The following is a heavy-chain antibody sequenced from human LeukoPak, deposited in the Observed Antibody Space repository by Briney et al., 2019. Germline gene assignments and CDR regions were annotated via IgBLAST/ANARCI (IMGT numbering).Heavy chain of an antibody. Sequence: GSLRLSCAASGFPFSSYWVHWVRQAPGKGLVWFSRINSDGSSTSYADYVKGRFTISRDNDKNTLYLQMSSLRAEDTAVYYCARAPGITIDYWGQGTLVTVSS. V-gene: IGHV3-74*01. CDR1: GFPFSSYW. CDR3: ARAPGITIDY. D-gene: IGHD3-10*01. J-gene: IGHJ4*02. CDR2: INSDGSST.